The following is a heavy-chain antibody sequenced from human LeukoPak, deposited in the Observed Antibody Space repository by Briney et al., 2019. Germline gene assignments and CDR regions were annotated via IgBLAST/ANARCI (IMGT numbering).Heavy chain of an antibody. J-gene: IGHJ4*02. CDR1: GITLSNYG. D-gene: IGHD3-22*01. V-gene: IGHV3-23*01. Sequence: GGSLRLSCSVSGITLSNYGMSWVRQAPGKGLEWVAGISDSGGRTNYADSVKGRFTISRDNPKNALYLQMNSLRAEDTAVYFCAKRGVVIRVILVGFHKEAYYFDSWGQGALVTVSS. CDR2: ISDSGGRT. CDR3: AKRGVVIRVILVGFHKEAYYFDS.